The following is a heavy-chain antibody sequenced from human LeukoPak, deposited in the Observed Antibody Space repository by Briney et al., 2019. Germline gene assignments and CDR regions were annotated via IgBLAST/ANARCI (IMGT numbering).Heavy chain of an antibody. Sequence: PGGSLRLSCAASGFTFSDYYMSWIRQAPGKGLEWVSYISSSGSTIYYADSVKGRFTISRDNAKNSLYLQMNSLRAEDTAVYYCAGREYYYYDMDVWGKGTTVTVSS. D-gene: IGHD1-26*01. CDR3: AGREYYYYDMDV. V-gene: IGHV3-11*01. CDR2: ISSSGSTI. CDR1: GFTFSDYY. J-gene: IGHJ6*03.